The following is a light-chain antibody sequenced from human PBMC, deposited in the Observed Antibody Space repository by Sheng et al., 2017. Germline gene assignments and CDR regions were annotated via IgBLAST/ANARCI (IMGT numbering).Light chain of an antibody. CDR1: SSDVGGYKY. V-gene: IGLV2-14*01. CDR2: DVS. CDR3: SSYTSSSTPVV. Sequence: QSALTQPASVSGSPGQSITISCTGTSSDVGGYKYVSWYQQHAGKAPKLMIYDVSHRPSGVSNRFSGSKSGNTASLTISGLQAEDEADYYCSSYTSSSTPVVFGGGTKLTVL. J-gene: IGLJ2*01.